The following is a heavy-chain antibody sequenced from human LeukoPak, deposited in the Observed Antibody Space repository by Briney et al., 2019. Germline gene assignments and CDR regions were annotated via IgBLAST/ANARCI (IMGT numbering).Heavy chain of an antibody. V-gene: IGHV4-59*08. CDR3: ARYDGSPANYLDY. D-gene: IGHD1-26*01. CDR2: IYYSGST. Sequence: PSETLSLTCTVSGGSISGYYWSWIQQPPGKGLEWIGYIYYSGSTKCNPSLKSRLTMLVDTSKNQFSLKLNSVTAADTAVYYCARYDGSPANYLDYWGQGNLVTVSS. J-gene: IGHJ4*02. CDR1: GGSISGYY.